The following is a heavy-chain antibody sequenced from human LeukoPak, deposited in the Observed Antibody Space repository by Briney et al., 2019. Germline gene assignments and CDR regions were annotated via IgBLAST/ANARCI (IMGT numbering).Heavy chain of an antibody. Sequence: GGSLRLSCAASGFTFRSYWMYWVRQAPGKGLVWVSRINGAGTSIGYADSVKGRFTISRDNAHNTLYLQMNSLRAEDTAVYYCTSGGRVGDIFDIWGQGTMVTVSS. CDR2: INGAGTSI. CDR1: GFTFRSYW. J-gene: IGHJ3*02. V-gene: IGHV3-74*01. D-gene: IGHD2-15*01. CDR3: TSGGRVGDIFDI.